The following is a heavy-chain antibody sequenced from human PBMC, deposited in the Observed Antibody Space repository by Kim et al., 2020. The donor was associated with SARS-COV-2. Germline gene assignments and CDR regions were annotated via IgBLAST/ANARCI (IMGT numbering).Heavy chain of an antibody. V-gene: IGHV4-59*01. J-gene: IGHJ3*02. D-gene: IGHD1-1*01. CDR3: ARYGRYNWNDVYAFDI. Sequence: SHKSRVTISVDTSKNQFSLKLSSVTAADTAVYYCARYGRYNWNDVYAFDIWGQGTMVTVSS.